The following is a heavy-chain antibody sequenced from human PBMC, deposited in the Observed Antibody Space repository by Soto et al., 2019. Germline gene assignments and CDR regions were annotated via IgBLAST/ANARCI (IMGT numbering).Heavy chain of an antibody. D-gene: IGHD3-10*01. V-gene: IGHV3-23*01. CDR3: PGGVATWFGEFSMDV. CDR1: GFTFSSYT. Sequence: GGSLRLSCATSGFTFSSYTMFWVRQAPGNGLEWVSTISSNNSRTYYADSVKGRFTISSDKSKNTLYLQMNSPRTADPAETYYPGGVATWFGEFSMDVWGQGTTVTVSS. CDR2: ISSNNSRT. J-gene: IGHJ6*02.